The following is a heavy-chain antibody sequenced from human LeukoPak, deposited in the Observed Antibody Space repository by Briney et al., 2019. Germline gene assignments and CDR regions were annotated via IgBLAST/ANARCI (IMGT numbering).Heavy chain of an antibody. Sequence: GASVKVSCKASERIFTNLLIHWVRQAPGQGLEWMGWLVAKNGGTHYAQNFQGRVTMTRDTSIRTAYMELSGLRSDDTAVYYCAREGVDFDSWGQGTMVTVSS. CDR2: LVAKNGGT. CDR3: AREGVDFDS. V-gene: IGHV1-2*02. CDR1: ERIFTNLL. J-gene: IGHJ3*01.